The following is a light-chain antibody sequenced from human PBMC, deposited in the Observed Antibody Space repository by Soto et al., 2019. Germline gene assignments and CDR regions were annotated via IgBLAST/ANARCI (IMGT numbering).Light chain of an antibody. Sequence: QSALTQPPSASGSPGQSVTISCTGTSRDVGGYNYVSWYQQHPGKAPKLMIYEVSKRPSGVPDRFSGSKSGNTASLTVSGLQAEDEADYYCRSYAGSNNFVFGTGTKLTVL. CDR3: RSYAGSNNFV. J-gene: IGLJ1*01. CDR2: EVS. CDR1: SRDVGGYNY. V-gene: IGLV2-8*01.